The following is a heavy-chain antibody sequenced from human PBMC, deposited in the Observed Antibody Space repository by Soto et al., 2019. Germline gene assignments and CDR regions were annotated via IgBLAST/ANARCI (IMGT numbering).Heavy chain of an antibody. CDR1: DGTFSSYS. CDR3: ARDPVDLFGYMDV. Sequence: QEELVQSGAEVKKPGSSVNVSCKASDGTFSSYSITWVRQAPGQRLEWMGEIIPLLGTANYAQKFQGRVTITGDKSTSTIYMGLSSLRSDDTAVYYCARDPVDLFGYMDVWGQGTTVTVSS. J-gene: IGHJ6*02. CDR2: IIPLLGTA. V-gene: IGHV1-69*06. D-gene: IGHD6-25*01.